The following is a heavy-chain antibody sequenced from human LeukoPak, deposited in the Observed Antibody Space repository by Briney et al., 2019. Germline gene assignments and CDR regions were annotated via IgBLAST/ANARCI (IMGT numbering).Heavy chain of an antibody. CDR3: AREGYYDYVWGSSFDY. V-gene: IGHV3-11*04. J-gene: IGHJ4*02. CDR1: GFTFSDYY. D-gene: IGHD3-16*01. CDR2: ISSGGTII. Sequence: GGSLRLSCAASGFTFSDYYMSWIRQAPGKGLEWVSYISSGGTIIFYADSVKGRFTISRDNAKNSLYLQMNSLRAEDTAVYYCAREGYYDYVWGSSFDYWGQGTLVTVSS.